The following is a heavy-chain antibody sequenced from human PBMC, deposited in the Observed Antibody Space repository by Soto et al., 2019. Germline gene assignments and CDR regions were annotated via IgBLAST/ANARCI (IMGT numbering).Heavy chain of an antibody. CDR2: ISGSGGST. V-gene: IGHV3-23*01. J-gene: IGHJ4*02. D-gene: IGHD2-15*01. CDR1: GFTFSSYA. Sequence: GGSLRLSCAASGFTFSSYAMSWVRQAPGKGLEWVSAISGSGGSTYYADSVKGRFTISRDNSKNTLYLQMNSLRAEDTAVYYCAKDLRYCSGGTCYSPYYFDYWGQGTLVTVSS. CDR3: AKDLRYCSGGTCYSPYYFDY.